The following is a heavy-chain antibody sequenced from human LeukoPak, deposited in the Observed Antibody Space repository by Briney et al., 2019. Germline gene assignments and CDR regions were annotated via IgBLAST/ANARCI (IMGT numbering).Heavy chain of an antibody. Sequence: ASVKVSCKASGYTFTSYGISWVRQAPGPGLEWMGWISAYNGNTNYAQKLQGRVTMTTDTSTSTAYMELRSLRSDDTAVYYCARDRDSSGWTDAFDIWGQGTMVTVSS. CDR3: ARDRDSSGWTDAFDI. J-gene: IGHJ3*02. V-gene: IGHV1-18*01. CDR2: ISAYNGNT. CDR1: GYTFTSYG. D-gene: IGHD6-19*01.